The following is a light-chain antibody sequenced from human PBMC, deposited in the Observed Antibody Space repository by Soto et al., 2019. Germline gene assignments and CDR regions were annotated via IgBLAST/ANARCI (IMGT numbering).Light chain of an antibody. CDR3: QQTYITWT. CDR1: QSISSW. J-gene: IGKJ1*01. Sequence: DIQMTQSPSTLSASVGDRVTITCRASQSISSWLAWYQQKPGQAPKLLIYKASTLQSEVPSRFSGSGSGTDFTLTISSLQPEDFATYYCQQTYITWTFGQGTKVDIK. CDR2: KAS. V-gene: IGKV1-5*03.